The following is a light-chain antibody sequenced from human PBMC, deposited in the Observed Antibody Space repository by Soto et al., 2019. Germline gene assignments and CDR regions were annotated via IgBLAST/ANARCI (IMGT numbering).Light chain of an antibody. J-gene: IGLJ1*01. CDR2: EGS. CDR1: SSDVGSYNL. Sequence: QSALTQPASVSGSPGQSITISCTGTSSDVGSYNLVSWYQQDPGKAPKPMIYEGSKRPSGVSNRFSGSKSGNTASLTISGLQAVDEADYYCCSYAGSSAYVFGTGTKLTVL. CDR3: CSYAGSSAYV. V-gene: IGLV2-23*01.